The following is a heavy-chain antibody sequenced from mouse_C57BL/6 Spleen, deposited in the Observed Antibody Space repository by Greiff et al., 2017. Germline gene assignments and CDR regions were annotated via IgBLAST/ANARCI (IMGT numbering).Heavy chain of an antibody. J-gene: IGHJ1*03. CDR3: ARRAYYSNYWYFDV. CDR1: GYTFTSYW. Sequence: QVQLQQPGAELVMPGASVKLSCKASGYTFTSYWMHWVKQRPGQGLEWIGEIDPSDSYTNYNQKFKGKSTLTVDKSSSTAYMQLSSLTSEDSAVYYCARRAYYSNYWYFDVGGTGTTVTVSS. CDR2: IDPSDSYT. D-gene: IGHD2-5*01. V-gene: IGHV1-69*01.